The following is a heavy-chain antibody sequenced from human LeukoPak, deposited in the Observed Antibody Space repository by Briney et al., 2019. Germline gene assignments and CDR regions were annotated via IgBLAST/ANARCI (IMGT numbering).Heavy chain of an antibody. Sequence: GGSLRLSCAASGFNFDDYVMTWVRQAPGKGLEWVSGINWNGGSRGYADSVKGRFTISRDNAKNSLYLQMNSLRAEDTAVYYRARGPPRTFDYWGQGTLVTVSS. CDR2: INWNGGSR. V-gene: IGHV3-20*04. CDR1: GFNFDDYV. J-gene: IGHJ4*02. CDR3: ARGPPRTFDY.